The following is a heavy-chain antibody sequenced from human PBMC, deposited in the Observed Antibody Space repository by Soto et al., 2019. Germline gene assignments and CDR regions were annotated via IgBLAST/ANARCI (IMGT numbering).Heavy chain of an antibody. J-gene: IGHJ3*02. V-gene: IGHV3-30*18. Sequence: QVQLVESGGGVVQPGRSLRLSCAASGFTFSSYGMHWVRQAPGKGLEWVAVISYDGSNKYYADSVKGRFTISRDNSKNTLYLQMNSLRAEDTAVYYCAKLRDYDFWSGPYRKDAFDIWGQGTMVTVSS. CDR3: AKLRDYDFWSGPYRKDAFDI. CDR1: GFTFSSYG. D-gene: IGHD3-3*01. CDR2: ISYDGSNK.